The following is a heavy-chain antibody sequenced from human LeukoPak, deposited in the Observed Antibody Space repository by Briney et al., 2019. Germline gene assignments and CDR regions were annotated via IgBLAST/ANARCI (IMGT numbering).Heavy chain of an antibody. CDR3: ARNLGSLLPHYFDY. CDR2: ISSRSSYI. V-gene: IGHV3-21*01. CDR1: GFIFSCYS. Sequence: PGGSLRLSCAASGFIFSCYSMNGVRRAPGKGLAGDASISSRSSYIYYAYRVKCQFTISRENDKNSLYLQMNSLRAKDTAVDYCARNLGSLLPHYFDYWGQGTLVTVSS. J-gene: IGHJ4*02. D-gene: IGHD2-15*01.